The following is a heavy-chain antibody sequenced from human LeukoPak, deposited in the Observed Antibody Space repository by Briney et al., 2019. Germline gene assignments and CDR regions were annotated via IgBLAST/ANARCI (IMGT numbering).Heavy chain of an antibody. Sequence: GASVKVSCKASGGTFSSYAISWVRQAPGQGLEWMGRIIPILGMANYAQKFQGRVTITADKSTSTAYMELSSLRSEDTAVYYCARDRDSGGASWYFDYWGQGTLVTVSS. V-gene: IGHV1-69*04. CDR3: ARDRDSGGASWYFDY. J-gene: IGHJ4*02. CDR2: IIPILGMA. CDR1: GGTFSSYA. D-gene: IGHD4-23*01.